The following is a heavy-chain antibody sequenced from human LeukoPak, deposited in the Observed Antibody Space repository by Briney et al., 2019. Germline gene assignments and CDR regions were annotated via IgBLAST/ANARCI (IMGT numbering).Heavy chain of an antibody. CDR2: ITNGGSTI. D-gene: IGHD3-9*01. V-gene: IGHV3-11*01. Sequence: GGSLRLSCAASGFTFSGYNMNWVRQAPGKGLEWVSYITNGGSTIHHADSVKGRFTISRDNAKKTLYLQMNSLRAEDTAVYYCARSIGLTGGGVDVWGQGTTVTVSS. CDR1: GFTFSGYN. CDR3: ARSIGLTGGGVDV. J-gene: IGHJ6*02.